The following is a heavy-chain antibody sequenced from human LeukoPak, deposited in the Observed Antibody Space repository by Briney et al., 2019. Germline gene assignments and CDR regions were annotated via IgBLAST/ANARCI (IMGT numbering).Heavy chain of an antibody. CDR3: AKDLAAAGLR. V-gene: IGHV3-30*18. J-gene: IGHJ4*02. CDR2: ISYDGSNK. D-gene: IGHD6-13*01. Sequence: GGSLRLSCAASGFTFSSYGMHWVRQAPGKGLEWVAVISYDGSNKYYADSVKGRFTISRNNSKNTLYLQMNSLRAEDTAVYHCAKDLAAAGLRWGQGTLVTVSS. CDR1: GFTFSSYG.